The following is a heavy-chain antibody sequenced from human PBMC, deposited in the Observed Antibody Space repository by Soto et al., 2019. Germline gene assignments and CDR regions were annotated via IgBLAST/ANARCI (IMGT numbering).Heavy chain of an antibody. D-gene: IGHD3-10*01. J-gene: IGHJ4*02. V-gene: IGHV3-66*01. CDR1: GFTVSSNY. CDR2: IYTGGNT. Sequence: GGSLRLSCAASGFTVSSNYMSWVRKAPGKGLEWVSLIYTGGNTYYADSVKGRFTISRDISKSTLYLQMNSLRAEDTAVYFCSRDAGSGSGTFDYWGQGTLVTVSS. CDR3: SRDAGSGSGTFDY.